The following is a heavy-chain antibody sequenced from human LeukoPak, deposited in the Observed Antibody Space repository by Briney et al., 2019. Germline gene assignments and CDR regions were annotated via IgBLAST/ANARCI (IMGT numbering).Heavy chain of an antibody. D-gene: IGHD6-13*01. J-gene: IGHJ4*02. CDR1: GFTFSSYG. CDR3: AKDQYPIAAAGPLDY. V-gene: IGHV3-33*06. Sequence: GGSLRLSCAASGFTFSSYGMHWVRQAPGKGLEWVAVIWYDGSNKYYADSVKGRFTISRDNSKNTLYLQMNSLRAEDTAVHYCAKDQYPIAAAGPLDYWGQGTLVTVSS. CDR2: IWYDGSNK.